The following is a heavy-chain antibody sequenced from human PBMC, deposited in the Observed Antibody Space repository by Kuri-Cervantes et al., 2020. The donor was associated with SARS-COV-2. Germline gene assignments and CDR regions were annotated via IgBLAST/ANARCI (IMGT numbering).Heavy chain of an antibody. V-gene: IGHV4-61*02. D-gene: IGHD1-26*01. CDR2: IYTSARH. J-gene: IGHJ6*03. CDR3: ARASMGSGSYYPYSYYMDV. CDR1: GGSISSGSYY. Sequence: SETLSLTCTVSGGSISSGSYYWSWNRQPAGKGLEWNGRIYTSARHNYNPSIKSRVTISVDTSKNQFSLKLSSVTAADTAVYYGARASMGSGSYYPYSYYMDVWGKGTTVTVSS.